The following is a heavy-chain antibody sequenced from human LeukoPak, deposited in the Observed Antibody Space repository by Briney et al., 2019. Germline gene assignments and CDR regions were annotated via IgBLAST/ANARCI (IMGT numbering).Heavy chain of an antibody. CDR2: IYTSGST. CDR1: GGSISSYY. CDR3: ARYSHDYSGYGLGYYYYGMDV. D-gene: IGHD5-12*01. V-gene: IGHV4-4*07. J-gene: IGHJ6*02. Sequence: SETLSLTCTVSGGSISSYYWSWIRQPAGKGLEWIGRIYTSGSTNYNPSLKSRVTMSVDTSKNQFSLKLSSVTAADTAVYYCARYSHDYSGYGLGYYYYGMDVWGQGTTVTVSS.